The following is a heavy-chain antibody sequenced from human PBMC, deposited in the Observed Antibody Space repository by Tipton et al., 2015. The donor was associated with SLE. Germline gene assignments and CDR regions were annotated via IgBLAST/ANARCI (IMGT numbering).Heavy chain of an antibody. CDR2: ISSSGSTI. D-gene: IGHD6-19*01. CDR1: GFTFSSYS. Sequence: SLRLSCAASGFTFSSYSMNWVRQAPGKGLEWVSYISSSGSTIYYADSVKGRFTISRDNAKNSLYLQMNSLRAEDTAVYYCAKVPGSGWYEDWYFDLWGRGTLVTVSS. CDR3: AKVPGSGWYEDWYFDL. J-gene: IGHJ2*01. V-gene: IGHV3-48*04.